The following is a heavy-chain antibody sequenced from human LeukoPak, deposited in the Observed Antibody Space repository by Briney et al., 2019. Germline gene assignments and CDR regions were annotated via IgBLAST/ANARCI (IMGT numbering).Heavy chain of an antibody. V-gene: IGHV3-30*02. CDR2: IRSDGSDK. D-gene: IGHD3-10*01. CDR3: AREIRGVKMNAFDY. Sequence: GGSLRLSCAASGFNFRDYGMHWVRRTPGKGLEWVAFIRSDGSDKYYADSVKGRFTISRDTSRNTLYLQMNGLRAEDTAVYYCAREIRGVKMNAFDYWGQGTLVTVSS. CDR1: GFNFRDYG. J-gene: IGHJ4*02.